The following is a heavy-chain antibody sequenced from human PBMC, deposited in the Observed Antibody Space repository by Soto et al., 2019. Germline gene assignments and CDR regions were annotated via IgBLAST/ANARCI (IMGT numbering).Heavy chain of an antibody. J-gene: IGHJ4*02. CDR2: IYWDDDD. V-gene: IGHV2-5*02. D-gene: IGHD3-10*01. CDR3: PHAIRGVIWK. CDR1: GFSLSTSGLG. Sequence: QITLKESGPTLVKPTQTLTLTCNFSGFSLSTSGLGVSWIRQPPGKALEWLALIYWDDDDRYSPSLKNRLSLRKDTSTNQVVLTLTNLNRADTATYFCPHAIRGVIWKWGQGTLVTVSS.